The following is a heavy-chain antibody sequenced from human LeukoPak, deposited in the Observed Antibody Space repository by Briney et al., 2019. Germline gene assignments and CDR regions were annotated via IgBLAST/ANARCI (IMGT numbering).Heavy chain of an antibody. Sequence: GGSLRLSCAASGFTFSSYAMSWVRQAPGKGLEWVSAISGSGGSTYYADSVKGRFTISRDNAKNSLYLQMNSLRAEDTAVYYCARDRDYYGSGSYYSPLDYWGQGTLVTVSS. J-gene: IGHJ4*02. V-gene: IGHV3-23*01. CDR2: ISGSGGST. D-gene: IGHD3-10*01. CDR1: GFTFSSYA. CDR3: ARDRDYYGSGSYYSPLDY.